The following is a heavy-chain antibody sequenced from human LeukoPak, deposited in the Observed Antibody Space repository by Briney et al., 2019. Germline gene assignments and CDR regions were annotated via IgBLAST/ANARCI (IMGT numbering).Heavy chain of an antibody. V-gene: IGHV3-48*01. D-gene: IGHD6-13*01. J-gene: IGHJ4*02. CDR2: ISSSSSTI. CDR3: ASSGYISSGYSLHY. CDR1: GFTFSSYS. Sequence: GGSLRLSCAASGFTFSSYSMNWVRQAPGKGLEWVSYISSSSSTIYYADSVKGRFTISRDNAKNSLYLQMNSLRAEDTAVYYCASSGYISSGYSLHYWGQRTLVTVSS.